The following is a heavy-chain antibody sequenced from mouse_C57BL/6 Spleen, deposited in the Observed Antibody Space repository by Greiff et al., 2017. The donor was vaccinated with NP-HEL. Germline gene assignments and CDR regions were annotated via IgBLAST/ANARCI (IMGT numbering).Heavy chain of an antibody. D-gene: IGHD3-2*02. CDR2: IWGVGST. Sequence: VQRVESGPGLVAPSQSLSITCTVSGFSLTSYGVDWVRQSPGKGLEWLGVIWGVGSTNYNSALKSRLSISKDNSKSQVFLKMNSLQTDDTAMYYCASLTAQATGFAYWGQGTLVTVSA. CDR1: GFSLTSYG. V-gene: IGHV2-6*01. J-gene: IGHJ3*01. CDR3: ASLTAQATGFAY.